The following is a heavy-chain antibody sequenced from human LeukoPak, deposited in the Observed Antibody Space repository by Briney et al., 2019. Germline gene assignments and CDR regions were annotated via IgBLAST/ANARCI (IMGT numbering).Heavy chain of an antibody. J-gene: IGHJ3*02. Sequence: QSGGSLRLSCTVSGFTVSSNSMSWVRQAPGKGLEWVSFIYSDNTHYSDSVKGRFTISRDNAKNSLYLQMNSLRAEDTAVYYCLTATRAFDIWGQGTMVTVSS. CDR3: LTATRAFDI. CDR2: IYSDNT. V-gene: IGHV3-53*01. CDR1: GFTVSSNS.